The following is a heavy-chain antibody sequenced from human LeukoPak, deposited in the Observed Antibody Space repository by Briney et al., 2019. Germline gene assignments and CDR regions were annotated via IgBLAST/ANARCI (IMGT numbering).Heavy chain of an antibody. CDR2: INTNTGNP. Sequence: ASVKVSCKASGYTFTSYAMNWVRQAPGQGLEWMGWINTNTGNPTYAQGFTGRFVFSLDTSVSTAYLQISSLKAEDTAVCYCARDIRILGGSYAMSYWGQGTLVTVSS. J-gene: IGHJ4*02. V-gene: IGHV7-4-1*02. CDR1: GYTFTSYA. CDR3: ARDIRILGGSYAMSY. D-gene: IGHD1-26*01.